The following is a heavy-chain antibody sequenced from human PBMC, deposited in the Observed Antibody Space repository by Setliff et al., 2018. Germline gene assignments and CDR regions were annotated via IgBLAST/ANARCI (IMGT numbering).Heavy chain of an antibody. J-gene: IGHJ4*02. CDR1: GYTFSDYI. D-gene: IGHD2-2*01. V-gene: IGHV1-18*01. Sequence: GASVKVSCKASGYTFSDYIINWVRQAPGQGLEWVGWISPYNGDTYYAQNLQGRVTLTTDTSTSTAYMEVRSLTSDDTAVYYCARLVRYCTRISCQRTPGAEYWGQGTLVTV. CDR2: ISPYNGDT. CDR3: ARLVRYCTRISCQRTPGAEY.